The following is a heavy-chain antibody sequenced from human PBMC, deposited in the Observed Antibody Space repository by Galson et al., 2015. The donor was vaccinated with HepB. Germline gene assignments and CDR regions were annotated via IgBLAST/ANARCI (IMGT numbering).Heavy chain of an antibody. V-gene: IGHV4-31*03. CDR2: INYSGRT. Sequence: TLSLTCTVSDASISTADYYWSWIRQHPGKGLEWIGHINYSGRTYFNPSLKSRVSMSIDTSENQFSMKLISVTAADTAIYYCARAAYCSRTSCLFDPWGQGTLVTVSS. J-gene: IGHJ5*02. CDR3: ARAAYCSRTSCLFDP. D-gene: IGHD2-2*01. CDR1: DASISTADYY.